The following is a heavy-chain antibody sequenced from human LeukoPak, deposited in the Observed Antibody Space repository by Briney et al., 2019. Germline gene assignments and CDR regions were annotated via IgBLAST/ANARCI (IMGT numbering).Heavy chain of an antibody. V-gene: IGHV4-30-4*01. CDR1: GGSISSGDYY. CDR2: IYYSGST. D-gene: IGHD3-22*01. Sequence: SETLSLTCTVSGGSISSGDYYWSWIRQQPGKGLEWIGYIYYSGSTYYNPTLKSRVTISVDTSKNQFSLKLSSVTAADTAVYYCARARVVEGAFDIWGQGTMVTVSS. J-gene: IGHJ3*02. CDR3: ARARVVEGAFDI.